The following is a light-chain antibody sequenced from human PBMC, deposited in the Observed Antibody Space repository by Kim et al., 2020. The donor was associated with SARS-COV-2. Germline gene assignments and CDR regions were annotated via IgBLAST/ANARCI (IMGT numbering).Light chain of an antibody. CDR3: SSYASSSTLYV. V-gene: IGLV2-14*03. Sequence: QSITISCAGSSTDIGLYDYVSWYQQYPGKAPELIIYDVTYRPSGVSNRFSASKSGNTASLTISGLQDEDEAEYYCSSYASSSTLYVFGTGTKVTVL. J-gene: IGLJ1*01. CDR2: DVT. CDR1: STDIGLYDY.